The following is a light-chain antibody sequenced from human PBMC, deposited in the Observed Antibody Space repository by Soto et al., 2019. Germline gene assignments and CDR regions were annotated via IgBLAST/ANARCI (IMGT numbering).Light chain of an antibody. V-gene: IGLV1-47*01. Sequence: QSVLTQPPSASGTPGQRVTISCSGTSSNIGNNYVCWYQQLPGTAPKHLIYRNNQRPSGVPDRFSGSKSGTSASLAISGRLSDDDADDYCSAWDDSLSGVVFGGGTKLTVL. CDR3: SAWDDSLSGVV. CDR1: SSNIGNNY. J-gene: IGLJ2*01. CDR2: RNN.